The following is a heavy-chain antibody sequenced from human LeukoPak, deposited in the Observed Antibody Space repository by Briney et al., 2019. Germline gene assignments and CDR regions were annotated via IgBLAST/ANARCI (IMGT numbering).Heavy chain of an antibody. D-gene: IGHD5-24*01. Sequence: GRSLRLSCAASGLDFEDYAIHWVRQVPGKGLEWVSGISWNSGAKAYADSVRGRFTISRDNAKNSLYLQMNSLRGEDTALYHCAKARLMAAPFYYYGMDVWGPGTTVTVSS. CDR3: AKARLMAAPFYYYGMDV. CDR1: GLDFEDYA. CDR2: ISWNSGAK. V-gene: IGHV3-9*01. J-gene: IGHJ6*02.